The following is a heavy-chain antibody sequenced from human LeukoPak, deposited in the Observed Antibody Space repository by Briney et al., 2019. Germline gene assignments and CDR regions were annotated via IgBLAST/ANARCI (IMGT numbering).Heavy chain of an antibody. Sequence: GESLKISCKGSGYSFTSYWIGWVRQMPGKGLEWMGIIYVCDSDTRYSPSFQGQVTISVDKSISTAYLEWSGLKAADTAMYFCARLESTGGGFDYWGQGTLVTISS. J-gene: IGHJ4*02. CDR1: GYSFTSYW. V-gene: IGHV5-51*01. CDR3: ARLESTGGGFDY. CDR2: IYVCDSDT. D-gene: IGHD3-16*01.